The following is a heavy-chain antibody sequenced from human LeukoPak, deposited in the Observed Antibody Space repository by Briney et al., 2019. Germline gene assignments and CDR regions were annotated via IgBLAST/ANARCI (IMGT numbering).Heavy chain of an antibody. V-gene: IGHV4-4*02. Sequence: SETLSLTCVVSGDSISSSNWWSWVRQPPGRGLEWIGEIYHSGSTKDNPSLKSRVTISVDTSKNQFSLNLTSMTAADTAMYFCARRVSGSYRLDYWGQGMLVTVSS. CDR2: IYHSGST. CDR1: GDSISSSNW. D-gene: IGHD3-16*02. CDR3: ARRVSGSYRLDY. J-gene: IGHJ4*02.